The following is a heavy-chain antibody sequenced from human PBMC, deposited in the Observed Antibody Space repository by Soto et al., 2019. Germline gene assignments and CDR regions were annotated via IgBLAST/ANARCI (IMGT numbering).Heavy chain of an antibody. CDR2: TYYRSKWHT. Sequence: SQTLSLTCDISGDSVSSTSSIWNWIRQSPSRGLEWLGRTYYRSKWHTDYAVSVRGRITINPDTPKNQFFLQLSSVTPVYFSVYCCDRDLHGTYYYDSWGQGTLVTVSS. CDR3: DRDLHGTYYYDS. J-gene: IGHJ4*02. V-gene: IGHV6-1*01. D-gene: IGHD1-1*01. CDR1: GDSVSSTSSI.